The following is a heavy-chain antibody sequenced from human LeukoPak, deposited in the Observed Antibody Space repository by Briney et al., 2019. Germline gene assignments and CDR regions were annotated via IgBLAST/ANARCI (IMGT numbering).Heavy chain of an antibody. Sequence: GGSLRLSFAASGFTFSSYDIHWVRQATGKGLEWVSGIGTAGEIYYPGSVKGRFTISRDNAKNSLYLQMNSLRAEDTAVYYCARTPNTSGWHFDYWGQGTLVTVSS. CDR3: ARTPNTSGWHFDY. V-gene: IGHV3-13*01. CDR1: GFTFSSYD. D-gene: IGHD6-19*01. J-gene: IGHJ4*02. CDR2: IGTAGEI.